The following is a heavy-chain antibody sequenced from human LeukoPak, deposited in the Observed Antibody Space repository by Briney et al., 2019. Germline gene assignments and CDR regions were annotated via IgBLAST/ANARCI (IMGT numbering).Heavy chain of an antibody. CDR3: AREDLGYCSSTSCPNWFDP. D-gene: IGHD2-2*01. V-gene: IGHV1-69*05. Sequence: SVKVSCKASGGTFSSYAISWVRQAPGQGLEWMGGIIPIFGTANYAQKFQGRVTITTDESTSTAYMELSSLRSEDTAVYYCAREDLGYCSSTSCPNWFDPWGQGTLVTVSS. CDR1: GGTFSSYA. J-gene: IGHJ5*02. CDR2: IIPIFGTA.